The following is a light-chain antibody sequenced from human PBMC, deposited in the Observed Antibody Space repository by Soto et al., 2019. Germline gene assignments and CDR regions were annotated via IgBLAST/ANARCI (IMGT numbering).Light chain of an antibody. CDR1: SSNIGSNY. CDR2: RNN. Sequence: QSVLSQPPSASGTPGQRVTISCCGSSSNIGSNYVYWYQQLPGTAPKLLIYRNNQRPSGVPDRFSGSKSGTSASLAISGLRSEDEAAYYCAAWDDSLSSYVFGTGTKVTVL. CDR3: AAWDDSLSSYV. V-gene: IGLV1-47*01. J-gene: IGLJ1*01.